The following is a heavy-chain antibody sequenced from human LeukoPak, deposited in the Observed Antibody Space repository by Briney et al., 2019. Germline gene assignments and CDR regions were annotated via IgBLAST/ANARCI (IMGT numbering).Heavy chain of an antibody. V-gene: IGHV4-59*01. CDR1: GDSISSYY. Sequence: SETLSLTCAVSGDSISSYYWNWIRQPPGKGLEWIGYIYHSGSTNYNPSLKSRVAISVDTSKNQFSLKVSSVTAADTAVYYCARMRAAAGTWLFDSWGQGTLVTVSS. J-gene: IGHJ4*02. CDR3: ARMRAAAGTWLFDS. CDR2: IYHSGST. D-gene: IGHD6-13*01.